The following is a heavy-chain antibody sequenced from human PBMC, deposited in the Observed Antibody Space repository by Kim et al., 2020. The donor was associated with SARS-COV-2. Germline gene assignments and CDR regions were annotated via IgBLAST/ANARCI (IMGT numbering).Heavy chain of an antibody. J-gene: IGHJ4*02. Sequence: DYAAPVKGRFTISRDDSKNTLYLQMNSLKTEDTAVYYCTTVNGDYGYFDYWGQGTLVTVSS. CDR3: TTVNGDYGYFDY. V-gene: IGHV3-15*01. D-gene: IGHD4-17*01.